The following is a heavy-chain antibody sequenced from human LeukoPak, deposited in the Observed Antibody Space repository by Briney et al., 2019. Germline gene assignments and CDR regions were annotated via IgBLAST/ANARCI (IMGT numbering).Heavy chain of an antibody. D-gene: IGHD2-15*01. Sequence: PSETLSLTCTVSGGSISSSSYYWGWIRQPPGKGLEWIGSIYYSGSTYYNPSLKSRVTISVDTSKNQFSLKLSSVTAADTAVYYCARVNIVVVVAATYDAFDIWGQGTMVTVSS. J-gene: IGHJ3*02. CDR3: ARVNIVVVVAATYDAFDI. V-gene: IGHV4-39*07. CDR2: IYYSGST. CDR1: GGSISSSSYY.